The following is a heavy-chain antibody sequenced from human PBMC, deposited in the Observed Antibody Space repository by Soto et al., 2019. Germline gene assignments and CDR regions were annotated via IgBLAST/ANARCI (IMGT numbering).Heavy chain of an antibody. J-gene: IGHJ4*02. D-gene: IGHD3-3*01. CDR1: GFTFDDYA. CDR3: ARSGYYTGYFDY. CDR2: ISWNSGSI. V-gene: IGHV3-9*01. Sequence: DVQLVESGGGLVQPGRSLRLSCAASGFTFDDYAMHWVRQAPGKGLEWVSGISWNSGSIGYADSVKGRFTISRDNAKNSLYLQMNSLRAEDTALYYCARSGYYTGYFDYWGQGTLVTVSS.